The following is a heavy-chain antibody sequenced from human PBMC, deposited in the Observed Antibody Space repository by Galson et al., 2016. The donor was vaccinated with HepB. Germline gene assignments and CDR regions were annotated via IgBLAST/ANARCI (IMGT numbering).Heavy chain of an antibody. CDR1: GFTFSNHD. CDR3: VKDPNWEAGC. V-gene: IGHV3-23*01. J-gene: IGHJ4*02. D-gene: IGHD7-27*01. Sequence: SLRLSCAASGFTFSNHDMNWVRQAPGKGLEYISNINYRGESTSYVDSVKGRFTISRDNSRNTLYLQMDNLRAEDTAIHYCVKDPNWEAGCWGRGTPVTVSS. CDR2: INYRGEST.